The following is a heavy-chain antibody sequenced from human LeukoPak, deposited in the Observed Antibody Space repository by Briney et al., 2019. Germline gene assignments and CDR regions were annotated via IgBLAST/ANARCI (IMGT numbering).Heavy chain of an antibody. Sequence: GGSLRLSCAASGFTFSSYAMHWVRQAPGKGLEWVAVISYDGSNKYYADSVKGRFTISRDNSKNTLYLQMNSLRAEDTAVYYRATFGKQLWASIDYWGQGTLVTVSS. CDR3: ATFGKQLWASIDY. V-gene: IGHV3-30*04. J-gene: IGHJ4*02. D-gene: IGHD5-18*01. CDR1: GFTFSSYA. CDR2: ISYDGSNK.